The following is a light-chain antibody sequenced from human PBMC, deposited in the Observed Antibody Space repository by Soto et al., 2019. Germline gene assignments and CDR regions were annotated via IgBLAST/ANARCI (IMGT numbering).Light chain of an antibody. CDR3: QHYDHLPPLS. J-gene: IGKJ4*01. CDR2: DAS. CDR1: QDIKNY. V-gene: IGKV1-33*01. Sequence: DIQMTQSPSSLSASVGDRVTITCQASQDIKNYLNWYQQKPGKAPNLLIYDASNLKTGVPSRFSGSGYRTHFTFNIGSLQPEDIATYYCQHYDHLPPLSFGGGTKVEIK.